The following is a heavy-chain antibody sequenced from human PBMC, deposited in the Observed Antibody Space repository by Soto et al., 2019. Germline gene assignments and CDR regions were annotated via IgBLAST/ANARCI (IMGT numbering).Heavy chain of an antibody. D-gene: IGHD3-9*01. CDR3: ASGGRLGSY. CDR1: GFTFSSYE. Sequence: GGSLRLSCVASGFTFSSYEMNWVRQAPGKGLEWVSYISSSGSTIYYADSVKGRFTISRDNAKNSLYLQMNSLRAEDTAVYYCASGGRLGSYWGQGTLVTVSS. V-gene: IGHV3-48*03. CDR2: ISSSGSTI. J-gene: IGHJ4*02.